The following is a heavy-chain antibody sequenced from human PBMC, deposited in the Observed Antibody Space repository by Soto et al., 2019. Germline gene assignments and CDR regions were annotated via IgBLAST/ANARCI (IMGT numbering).Heavy chain of an antibody. V-gene: IGHV4-34*12. CDR1: GGSFSGYF. CDR3: ARPHYDSNTFYYFFDY. J-gene: IGHJ4*02. D-gene: IGHD3-22*01. Sequence: PSETLSLTCAVYGGSFSGYFWSWIRQHPGKGLEWIGEIFHGGSTNYSPSLKSRVTISVDTSKNQFSLELSSVTAADTAVYYCARPHYDSNTFYYFFDYWGQGTLVTVSS. CDR2: IFHGGST.